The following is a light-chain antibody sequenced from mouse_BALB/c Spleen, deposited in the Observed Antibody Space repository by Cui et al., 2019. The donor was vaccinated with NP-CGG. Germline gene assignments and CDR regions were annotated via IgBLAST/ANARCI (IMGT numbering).Light chain of an antibody. J-gene: IGLJ1*01. CDR1: TGAVTTSSY. CDR2: GTN. Sequence: VVTHESAATTSPGETVTLTCRSSTGAVTTSSYANWVQEKPDHLFTGLIGGTNNRAPGVPARFSGSLIGDKAALTITGAQTEDESIYFCALWYSNHWVFGGGTKLTVL. V-gene: IGLV1*01. CDR3: ALWYSNHWV.